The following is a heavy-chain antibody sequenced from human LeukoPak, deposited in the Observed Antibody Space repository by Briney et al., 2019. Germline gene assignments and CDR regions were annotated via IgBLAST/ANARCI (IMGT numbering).Heavy chain of an antibody. CDR2: IGYTSTDK. V-gene: IGHV3-21*01. J-gene: IGHJ4*02. Sequence: GSLRLSCAASGFTFSSYAMSWVRQAPGKGLEWVSSIGYTSTDKYYVASVKGRFTISRDNAENSLYLQMNSLRAEDSAVYYCVRGDNRDYWGQGTLVTVSS. D-gene: IGHD1-14*01. CDR1: GFTFSSYA. CDR3: VRGDNRDY.